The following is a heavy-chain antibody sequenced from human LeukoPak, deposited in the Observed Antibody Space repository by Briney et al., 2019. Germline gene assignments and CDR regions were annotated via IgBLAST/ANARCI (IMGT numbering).Heavy chain of an antibody. V-gene: IGHV1-18*01. D-gene: IGHD3-3*01. Sequence: ASVKVSCKASGYTFTSYGISWVRQAPGQGLEWMGWISAYNGNTNYAQKLQGRVTMTTDTSTSTAYIELRSLRSDDTAVYYCARAHYDFWSGSHSRFDPWGQGTLVTVSS. CDR1: GYTFTSYG. J-gene: IGHJ5*02. CDR2: ISAYNGNT. CDR3: ARAHYDFWSGSHSRFDP.